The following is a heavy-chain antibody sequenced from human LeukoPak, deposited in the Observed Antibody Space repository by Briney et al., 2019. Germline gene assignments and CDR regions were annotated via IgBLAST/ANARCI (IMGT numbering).Heavy chain of an antibody. CDR1: GFTFSSYA. D-gene: IGHD3-3*01. Sequence: GGSLRLSCAASGFTFSSYAMHWVRQAPGKGLEWVAVISYDGSNKYYADSVKGRFTISRDNSKNRLYLQMNSLRAEDTAVYYCAREYYTPYFDYWGQGTLVTVSS. V-gene: IGHV3-30-3*01. J-gene: IGHJ4*02. CDR3: AREYYTPYFDY. CDR2: ISYDGSNK.